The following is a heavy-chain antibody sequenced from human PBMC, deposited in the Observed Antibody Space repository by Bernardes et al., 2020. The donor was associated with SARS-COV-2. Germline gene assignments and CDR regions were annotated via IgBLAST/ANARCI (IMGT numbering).Heavy chain of an antibody. CDR2: INGGGIT. D-gene: IGHD1-20*01. J-gene: IGHJ5*02. V-gene: IGHV3-66*02. CDR3: ARAYTT. CDR1: GFTVSDNY. Sequence: GGSLRLSCAASGFTVSDNYMTWVRQAPGKGLEWVSVINGGGITYYADAVKGRFTISRDSSKNTLYLQMNNLRIEDTGVYYCARAYTTWGQGTRVTVSS.